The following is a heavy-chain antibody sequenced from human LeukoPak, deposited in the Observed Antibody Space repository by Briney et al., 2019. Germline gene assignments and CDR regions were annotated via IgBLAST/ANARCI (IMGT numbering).Heavy chain of an antibody. D-gene: IGHD2-21*02. V-gene: IGHV2-5*02. CDR3: AHRNIVVVTAISTTFDY. CDR1: GFSLSTSGVG. CDR2: IYWDDDK. Sequence: SGPTLVNPTQTLTLTCTFSGFSLSTSGVGVGWIRQPPGKALEWLALIYWDDDKRYSPSLKSRLTITKGTSKNQVVLTMTNMDPVDTATYYCAHRNIVVVTAISTTFDYWGQGTLVTVSS. J-gene: IGHJ4*02.